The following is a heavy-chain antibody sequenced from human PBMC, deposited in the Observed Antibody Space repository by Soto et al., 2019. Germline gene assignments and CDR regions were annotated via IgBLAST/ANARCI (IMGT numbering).Heavy chain of an antibody. Sequence: QVQMVQSGAEVKKTGASVKVSCKTSGYTFTTFGINWVRQAPGQGLEWMGCLTAYDGKRNFAQKFQDRLTMTMDISTSTVYMELSGLRSDDTAVYFCARGLTYGDFDYWGRGTQVAFSS. V-gene: IGHV1-18*01. CDR2: LTAYDGKR. D-gene: IGHD3-10*01. CDR3: ARGLTYGDFDY. J-gene: IGHJ4*02. CDR1: GYTFTTFG.